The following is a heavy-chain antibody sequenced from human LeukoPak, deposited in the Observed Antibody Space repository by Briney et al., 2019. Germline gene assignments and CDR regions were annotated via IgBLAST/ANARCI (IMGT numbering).Heavy chain of an antibody. Sequence: ASVKVSCKASGGTFSSYAISWVRQATGQGLEWMGWMNPNSGNTGYAQKFQGRVTITRNTSISTAYMELSSLRSEDTAVYYCARGIGAAAGTSHWGQGTLVTVSS. CDR3: ARGIGAAAGTSH. D-gene: IGHD6-13*01. J-gene: IGHJ4*02. V-gene: IGHV1-8*03. CDR2: MNPNSGNT. CDR1: GGTFSSYA.